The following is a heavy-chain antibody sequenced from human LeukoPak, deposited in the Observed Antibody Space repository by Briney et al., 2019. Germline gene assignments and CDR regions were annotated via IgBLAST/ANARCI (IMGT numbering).Heavy chain of an antibody. CDR1: GFTFGDYA. V-gene: IGHV3-49*04. CDR2: IRSKAYGGTT. D-gene: IGHD2-15*01. Sequence: GRSLTLSCTASGFTFGDYAMSWVRQAPGKGLEWVGFIRSKAYGGTTEYAASVKGRFTISRDDSKSIAYLQMNSLKTEDTAVYYCTRHTRGGPYYFDYWGQGTLVTVSS. J-gene: IGHJ4*02. CDR3: TRHTRGGPYYFDY.